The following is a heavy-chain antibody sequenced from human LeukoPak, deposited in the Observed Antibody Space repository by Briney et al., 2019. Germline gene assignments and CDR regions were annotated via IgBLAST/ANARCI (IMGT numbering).Heavy chain of an antibody. J-gene: IGHJ4*02. CDR2: MNPNSGNT. D-gene: IGHD3-3*01. V-gene: IGHV1-8*01. Sequence: ASVKVSCKASGYTFTSYDINWVRQATGQGLEWMGWMNPNSGNTGYAQKFQGRVTVTRNTSISTAYMELSSLRSEDTAVYYCARGATKARRITIFGVVITYYFDYWGQGTLVTVSS. CDR1: GYTFTSYD. CDR3: ARGATKARRITIFGVVITYYFDY.